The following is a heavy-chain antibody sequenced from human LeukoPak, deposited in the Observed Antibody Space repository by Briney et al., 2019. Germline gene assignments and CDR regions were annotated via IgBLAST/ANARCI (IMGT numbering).Heavy chain of an antibody. Sequence: SETLSLTCTVSGYSISSGYYWGWIRQPPGKGLEWIGSIYHSGSTYYNPSLKSRVTISVDTSKNQSSLKLSSVTAADTAVYYCAREMATMYFDYWGQGTLVTVSS. V-gene: IGHV4-38-2*02. D-gene: IGHD5-24*01. J-gene: IGHJ4*02. CDR1: GYSISSGYY. CDR2: IYHSGST. CDR3: AREMATMYFDY.